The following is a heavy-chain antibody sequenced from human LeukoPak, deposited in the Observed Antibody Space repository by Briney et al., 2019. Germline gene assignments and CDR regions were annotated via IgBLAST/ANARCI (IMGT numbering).Heavy chain of an antibody. CDR3: ARDQIEMATIDY. CDR2: INPNSGGT. Sequence: ASVKVSCKASGYTFTGYYMHWVRQAPGQGLEWMGWINPNSGGTNYAQKFQGRITMTRDTSISTAYMELSRLRSDDTAVYYCARDQIEMATIDYWGQGTLVTVSS. V-gene: IGHV1-2*02. J-gene: IGHJ4*02. D-gene: IGHD5-24*01. CDR1: GYTFTGYY.